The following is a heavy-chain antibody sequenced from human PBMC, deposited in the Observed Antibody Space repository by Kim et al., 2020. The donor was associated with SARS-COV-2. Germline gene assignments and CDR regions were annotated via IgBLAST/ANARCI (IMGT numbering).Heavy chain of an antibody. D-gene: IGHD2-21*02. CDR1: GGSISSSNW. J-gene: IGHJ4*02. CDR3: ARDLRYCGGDCLDY. CDR2: IYHSGST. V-gene: IGHV4-4*02. Sequence: SETLSLTCAVSGGSISSSNWWSWVRQPPGKGLEWIGEIYHSGSTNYNPSLKSRVTISVDKSKNQFSLKLSSVTAADTAVYYCARDLRYCGGDCLDYWGQGTLVTVSS.